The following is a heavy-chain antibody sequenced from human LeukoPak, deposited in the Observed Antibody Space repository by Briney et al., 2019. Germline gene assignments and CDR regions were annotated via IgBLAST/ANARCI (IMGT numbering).Heavy chain of an antibody. CDR1: GDSIIVSY. V-gene: IGHV4-59*01. D-gene: IGHD3-22*01. Sequence: SETLSLTCAVSGDSIIVSYWSWIRQAPGKGLEWIGYLYYSVDTDYNPSLKSRVTISVDMSKKQISLRLTSVTAADTAVYYCARRRYYDSSGYNPTYYFDYWGQGILVTVSS. CDR3: ARRRYYDSSGYNPTYYFDY. J-gene: IGHJ4*02. CDR2: LYYSVDT.